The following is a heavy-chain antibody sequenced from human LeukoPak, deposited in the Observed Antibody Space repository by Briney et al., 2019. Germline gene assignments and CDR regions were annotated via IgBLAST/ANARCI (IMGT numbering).Heavy chain of an antibody. CDR3: AKGYSSSYLRNAFDI. J-gene: IGHJ3*02. V-gene: IGHV3-23*01. CDR1: GFTFNNYA. CDR2: ISGSGSTT. D-gene: IGHD2-15*01. Sequence: TGGSLRLSCAASGFTFNNYATNWVRQAPGKGLEWVSSISGSGSTTSYADSVKGRLTISRDNSKNTLSLQMNSLRVNDTAVYYCAKGYSSSYLRNAFDIWGQGTMVTVSS.